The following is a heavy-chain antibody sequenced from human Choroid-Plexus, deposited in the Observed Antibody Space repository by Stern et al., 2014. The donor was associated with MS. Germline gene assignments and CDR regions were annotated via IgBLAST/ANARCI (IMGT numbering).Heavy chain of an antibody. CDR3: AKDRQYLTYFFDH. D-gene: IGHD2/OR15-2a*01. CDR1: GFTFGSCA. CDR2: VSHDGSYK. V-gene: IGHV3-30*18. J-gene: IGHJ5*02. Sequence: VQLVESGGGVVQQGRPLRLSCVAAGFTFGSCAMHWVRQAPGKGLEWVGGVSHDGSYKYYADSVKGRFTISRDNSQNTLYMQMSSLRPEDTAVYYCAKDRQYLTYFFDHWGQGSLVTVSS.